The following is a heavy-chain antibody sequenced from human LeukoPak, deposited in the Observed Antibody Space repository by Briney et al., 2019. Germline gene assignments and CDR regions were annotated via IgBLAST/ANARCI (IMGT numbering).Heavy chain of an antibody. CDR2: IKQDGSEK. CDR3: ARENLGSGTYYFDH. Sequence: GGSLRLSYAASGFTFSSYWMSWVRQAPGKGLEWVANIKQDGSEKSYVDSVKGRFTISRDNAKKSLYLQMNSLRAEDTAVYYCARENLGSGTYYFDHWGQGTLVTVSS. V-gene: IGHV3-7*03. D-gene: IGHD3-10*01. J-gene: IGHJ4*02. CDR1: GFTFSSYW.